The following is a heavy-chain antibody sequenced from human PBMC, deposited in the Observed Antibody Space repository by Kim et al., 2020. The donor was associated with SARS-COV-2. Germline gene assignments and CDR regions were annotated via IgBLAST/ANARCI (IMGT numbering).Heavy chain of an antibody. D-gene: IGHD3-10*01. J-gene: IGHJ4*02. CDR1: GGSISSYY. CDR2: IYYSGST. CDR3: ASSGSPVWYLDSYFDY. V-gene: IGHV4-59*01. Sequence: SETLSLTCTVSGGSISSYYWSWIRQPPGKGLEWIGYIYYSGSTNYNPSLKSRVTISVDTSKNQFSLKLSSVTAADTAVYYCASSGSPVWYLDSYFDYLGQGTLVTVSS.